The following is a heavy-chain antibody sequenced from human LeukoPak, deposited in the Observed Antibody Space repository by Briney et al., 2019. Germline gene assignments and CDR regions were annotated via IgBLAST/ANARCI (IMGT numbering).Heavy chain of an antibody. CDR3: AKGEGIAVAGTMDV. CDR1: GFTFDDYA. J-gene: IGHJ6*02. D-gene: IGHD6-19*01. V-gene: IGHV3-9*01. CDR2: ISWNSGSI. Sequence: GGSLRLSCAASGFTFDDYAMHWVRQAPEKGLEWVSGISWNSGSIGYADSVKGRFTISRDNAKNSLYLQMNSLRAEDTALYYCAKGEGIAVAGTMDVWGQGTTVTVSS.